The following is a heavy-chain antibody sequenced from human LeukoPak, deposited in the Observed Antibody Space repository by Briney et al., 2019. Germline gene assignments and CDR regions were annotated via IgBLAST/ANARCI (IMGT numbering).Heavy chain of an antibody. CDR2: ISSSGSTI. Sequence: GGSLRLSCAASGFTFSSYEMNWVRQAPGKGLEWVSYISSSGSTIYYADSVKGRFTISRDNARNSLYLQMNSLRAEDTAVYYCARGSQRVASQDNWFDPWGQGTLVTVSS. V-gene: IGHV3-48*03. J-gene: IGHJ5*02. CDR3: ARGSQRVASQDNWFDP. CDR1: GFTFSSYE. D-gene: IGHD5-12*01.